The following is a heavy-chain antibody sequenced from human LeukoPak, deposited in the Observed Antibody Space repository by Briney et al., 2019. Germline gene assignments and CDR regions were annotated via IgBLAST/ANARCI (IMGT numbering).Heavy chain of an antibody. Sequence: SETLSLTCTVSGDSINSGPYYWGWIRQPPGKGLEWIGSIYSSGYTYYNPSLKSRVTISVDTSTNQFSLKLRSVTATDTAVYFCARHAFYGAKDFDYWGQGTLVAVSS. J-gene: IGHJ4*02. CDR2: IYSSGYT. D-gene: IGHD4-23*01. CDR1: GDSINSGPYY. CDR3: ARHAFYGAKDFDY. V-gene: IGHV4-39*01.